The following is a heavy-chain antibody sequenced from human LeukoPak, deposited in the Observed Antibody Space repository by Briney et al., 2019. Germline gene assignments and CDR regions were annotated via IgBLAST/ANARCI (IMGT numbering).Heavy chain of an antibody. Sequence: PGGSLRLSCAASGFTVSSNYFSWVRQAPGKGLEWASVIYSGGTPYYADSVKGRFTISRDISKNTLHLQMDSLRAEDTAVYYCARDRDSNYYYYYGMDVWGQGTTVTVSS. J-gene: IGHJ6*02. CDR2: IYSGGTP. D-gene: IGHD4-11*01. CDR3: ARDRDSNYYYYYGMDV. V-gene: IGHV3-53*01. CDR1: GFTVSSNY.